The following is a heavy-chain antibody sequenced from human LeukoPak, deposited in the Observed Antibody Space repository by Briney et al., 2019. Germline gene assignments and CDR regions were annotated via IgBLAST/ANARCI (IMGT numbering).Heavy chain of an antibody. D-gene: IGHD3-22*01. CDR2: IIPIFVTA. CDR1: GGTFSSYA. J-gene: IGHJ2*01. V-gene: IGHV1-69*13. CDR3: ARYLGYYDSSGYPLLWYFDL. Sequence: SLKVSCKASGGTFSSYAISWVRQAPGQGLEWMGGIIPIFVTANYAQKFQGRVTITADESTSTAYTELSSLRSEDRAVYYCARYLGYYDSSGYPLLWYFDLWGRGTLVTVSS.